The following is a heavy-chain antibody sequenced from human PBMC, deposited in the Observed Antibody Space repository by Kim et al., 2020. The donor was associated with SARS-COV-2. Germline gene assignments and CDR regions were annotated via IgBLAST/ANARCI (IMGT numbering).Heavy chain of an antibody. Sequence: GESLKISCTGFGYSFTSYWIGWVRQRPGKGLEWMAIVYPGDSDTRYSPSFQGQVTIPAAKSTGTAYLQWSSLEASDTAMSYCARYGEGREGSSRYYHWFDPWGQGTLVTVSS. CDR3: ARYGEGREGSSRYYHWFDP. D-gene: IGHD2-2*01. V-gene: IGHV5-51*01. CDR2: VYPGDSDT. CDR1: GYSFTSYW. J-gene: IGHJ5*02.